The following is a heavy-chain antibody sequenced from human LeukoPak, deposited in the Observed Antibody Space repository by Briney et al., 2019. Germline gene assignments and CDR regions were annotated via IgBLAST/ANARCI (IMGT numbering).Heavy chain of an antibody. CDR2: IYYSGST. CDR3: ARWEVTAGFDY. D-gene: IGHD1-14*01. CDR1: GGSISSGDYY. Sequence: PSQTLSLTCTVSGGSISSGDYYWGWIRQPPGKGLEWIGSIYYSGSTYYNPSLKSRVTISVDTSKNQFSLKLSSVTAADTAVYYCARWEVTAGFDYWGQGTLVTVSS. J-gene: IGHJ4*02. V-gene: IGHV4-39*01.